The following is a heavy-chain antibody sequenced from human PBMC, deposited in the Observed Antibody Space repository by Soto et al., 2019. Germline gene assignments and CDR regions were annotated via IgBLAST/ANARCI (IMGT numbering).Heavy chain of an antibody. CDR3: ARDGWGGADSEFDY. J-gene: IGHJ4*02. D-gene: IGHD2-21*02. CDR1: GGTFSSYA. V-gene: IGHV1-69*01. Sequence: QVQLVQSGAEVKKPGSSVKVSCKASGGTFSSYAISWVRQAPGQGLEWMGGIIPIFGTANYAQKFQGRVTITADESTSTAYMELSSLRAADTAVYYVARDGWGGADSEFDYWGQGTLVTVSS. CDR2: IIPIFGTA.